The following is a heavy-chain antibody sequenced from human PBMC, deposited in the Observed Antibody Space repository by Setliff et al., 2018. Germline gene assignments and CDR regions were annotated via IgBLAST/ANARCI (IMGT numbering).Heavy chain of an antibody. CDR3: TTDRAACSGSSCYNGFDV. CDR2: IRSKAYGGTT. CDR1: GFTFGDYT. J-gene: IGHJ3*01. Sequence: GGSLRLSCTASGFTFGDYTVNWVRQAPGKGLEWLGFIRSKAYGGTTEYAASVKGRFTISRDDSKSIAYLQMNSLKTEDTAVYYCTTDRAACSGSSCYNGFDVWGQGTMVTVS. D-gene: IGHD2-2*02. V-gene: IGHV3-49*04.